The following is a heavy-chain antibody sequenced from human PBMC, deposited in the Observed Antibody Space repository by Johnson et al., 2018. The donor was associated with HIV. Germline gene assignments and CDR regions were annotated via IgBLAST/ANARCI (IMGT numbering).Heavy chain of an antibody. J-gene: IGHJ3*02. CDR2: ISYDGSNK. CDR3: ARGYGVVIALLDAFDI. V-gene: IGHV3-30*04. Sequence: QVQLAESGGGVVQPGRSLRLSCAASGFTFSSYAMHWVRQAPGKGLEWVAVISYDGSNKYYADSVKGRFTISRDNSKNTLYLKMNSLRAEDTAVYYCARGYGVVIALLDAFDIWGQGTMVTVSS. CDR1: GFTFSSYA. D-gene: IGHD2-21*01.